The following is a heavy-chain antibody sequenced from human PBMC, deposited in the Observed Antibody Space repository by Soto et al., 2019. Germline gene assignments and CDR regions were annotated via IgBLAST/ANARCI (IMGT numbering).Heavy chain of an antibody. J-gene: IGHJ5*02. CDR2: IIPIFGTA. CDR1: GGTFSSYA. Sequence: SVKVSCKASGGTFSSYAISWVRQAPEQGLEWMGGIIPIFGTANYAQKFQGRVTITADESTSTAYMELSSLRSEDTAVYYCARGSGTGLVVGPKCWFDPWGQGTLVTVSS. V-gene: IGHV1-69*13. D-gene: IGHD1-26*01. CDR3: ARGSGTGLVVGPKCWFDP.